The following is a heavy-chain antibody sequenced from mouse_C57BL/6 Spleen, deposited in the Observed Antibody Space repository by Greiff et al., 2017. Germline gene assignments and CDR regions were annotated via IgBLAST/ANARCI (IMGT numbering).Heavy chain of an antibody. Sequence: QVQLQQSGPELVKPGASVKISCKASGYAFSSSWMNWVKQRPGKGLEWIGRIYPGDGDTNYNGKFKGKATLTADKSSSTAYMQRSSLTSEDSAVYFCARTITTVPWYFDVWGTGTTVTVSS. CDR3: ARTITTVPWYFDV. CDR1: GYAFSSSW. CDR2: IYPGDGDT. D-gene: IGHD1-1*01. V-gene: IGHV1-82*01. J-gene: IGHJ1*03.